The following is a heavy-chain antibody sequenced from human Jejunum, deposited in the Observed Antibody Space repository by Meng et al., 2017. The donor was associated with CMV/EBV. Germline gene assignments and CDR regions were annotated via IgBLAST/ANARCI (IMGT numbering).Heavy chain of an antibody. CDR1: GYTFTGYY. J-gene: IGHJ5*02. Sequence: KASGYTFTGYYMHWVRQAPGQGLEWMGWINPNSGGTTYAQKFQGRVTMTRDTSISTAYMELSRLRSDDTAVYYCARDVGGLDRNWFDPWGQGTLVTVSS. CDR2: INPNSGGT. V-gene: IGHV1-2*02. CDR3: ARDVGGLDRNWFDP. D-gene: IGHD3-9*01.